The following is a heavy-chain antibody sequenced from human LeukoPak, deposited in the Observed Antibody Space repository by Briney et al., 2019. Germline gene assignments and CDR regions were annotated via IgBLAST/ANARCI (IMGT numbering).Heavy chain of an antibody. D-gene: IGHD3-3*01. V-gene: IGHV1-69*13. CDR1: GGTFSSYA. Sequence: SVKVSRKASGGTFSSYAISWVRQAPGQGLEWMGGIIPIFGTANYAQKFQGRVTITADESTSTAYMELSSLRSEDTAVYYCASVFYDFWSGYSYYYYYYMDVWGKGTTVTVSS. CDR2: IIPIFGTA. CDR3: ASVFYDFWSGYSYYYYYYMDV. J-gene: IGHJ6*03.